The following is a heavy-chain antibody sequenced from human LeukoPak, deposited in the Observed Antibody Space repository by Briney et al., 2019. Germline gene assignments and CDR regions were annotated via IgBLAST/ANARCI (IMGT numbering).Heavy chain of an antibody. V-gene: IGHV1-3*01. J-gene: IGHJ4*02. CDR3: ARQYYYDSSGSNFDY. Sequence: ASVKVSCKASGYTSTSYAMHWVRQAPGQRLEWMGWINAGNGNTKYSQKFQGRVTITRDTSASTAYMELSSLRSEDTAVYYCARQYYYDSSGSNFDYWGQGTLVTVSS. D-gene: IGHD3-22*01. CDR1: GYTSTSYA. CDR2: INAGNGNT.